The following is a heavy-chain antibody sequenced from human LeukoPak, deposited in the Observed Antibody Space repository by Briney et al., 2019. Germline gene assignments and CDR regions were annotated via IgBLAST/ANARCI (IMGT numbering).Heavy chain of an antibody. V-gene: IGHV4-30-4*01. D-gene: IGHD6-13*01. CDR2: IYYSGST. CDR1: GGSISSGDYY. J-gene: IGHJ4*02. Sequence: SEPLSLTCTVSGGSISSGDYYWRWIRPPPGKGLEWIGYIYYSGSTYYNPSLKSRVTISVDTSKNQFSLKLSSVTAADTAVYYCARGVRNSSSWYVGRGHFDYWGQGTLVTVSS. CDR3: ARGVRNSSSWYVGRGHFDY.